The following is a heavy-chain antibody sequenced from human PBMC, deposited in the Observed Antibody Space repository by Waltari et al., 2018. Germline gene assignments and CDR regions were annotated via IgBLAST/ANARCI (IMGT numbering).Heavy chain of an antibody. V-gene: IGHV3-30*04. CDR3: ASLRISIFGVVYYFDS. CDR1: GFTFRSYA. Sequence: QVQLMESGGGVVQPGRSLRLSCAASGFTFRSYAMHWVSQAPGKGLEWVAVISSDGNTKKYADSLKGRFTISRDNSKNTLYLQMDSLRPEDTALYYCASLRISIFGVVYYFDSWGQGALVTVSS. CDR2: ISSDGNTK. D-gene: IGHD3-3*01. J-gene: IGHJ4*02.